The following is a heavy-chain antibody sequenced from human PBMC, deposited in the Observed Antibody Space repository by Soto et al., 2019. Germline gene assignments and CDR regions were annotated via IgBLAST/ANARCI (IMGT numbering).Heavy chain of an antibody. CDR3: ARDSAHYYGSGSLDL. V-gene: IGHV3-64*01. CDR1: GFTFSSYA. D-gene: IGHD3-10*01. CDR2: ISSNGGST. J-gene: IGHJ2*01. Sequence: EVQLVESGGGLVQPGGSLRLSCAASGFTFSSYAMHWVRQAPGKGLEYVSAISSNGGSTYYANSVKGRFTISRDNSKNTLYLQMRSLRAEDMAVYYCARDSAHYYGSGSLDLWGHGTLVTVSS.